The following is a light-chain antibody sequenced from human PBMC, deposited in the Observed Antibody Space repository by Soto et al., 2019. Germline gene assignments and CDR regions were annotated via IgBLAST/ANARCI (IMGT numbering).Light chain of an antibody. V-gene: IGLV2-11*01. Sequence: QSALTQPRSVSGSPGQSVTISCTGTSSDVGGYDYVSWYQQHPGKAPKLIIYDVTRRPSGVPDRFSGSKSGNTASLTISGLQADHEADYYCCSYAGSNSLLAFGGGTKLTVL. J-gene: IGLJ2*01. CDR2: DVT. CDR3: CSYAGSNSLLA. CDR1: SSDVGGYDY.